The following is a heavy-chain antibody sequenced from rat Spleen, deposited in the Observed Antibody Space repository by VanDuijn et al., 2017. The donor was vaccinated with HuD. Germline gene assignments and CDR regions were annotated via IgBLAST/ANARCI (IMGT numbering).Heavy chain of an antibody. J-gene: IGHJ3*01. V-gene: IGHV2-32*01. CDR3: ARGYYGYTYDWFAY. Sequence: QVQLKESGPGLVQPSQTLSLTCTVSGFSLTRYHVHWVRQPPGKGLEWMGEMWSDGDTSYNSALKSRLSISRDTSKSQVFLKMSGLKTEDTATYYCARGYYGYTYDWFAYWGQGALVTVSS. CDR1: GFSLTRYH. D-gene: IGHD1-9*01. CDR2: MWSDGDT.